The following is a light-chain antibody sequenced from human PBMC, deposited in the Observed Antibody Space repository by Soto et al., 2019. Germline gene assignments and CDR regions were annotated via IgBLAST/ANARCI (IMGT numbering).Light chain of an antibody. Sequence: DTQMTQSPSSLSASVGDRVTITCQASRDITDYLNWYQQKPGKAPKLLIYDASNLETGVPSRFSGSGSGTDFSFTISSLQPEDIATYYCQQYDNLPYTFGGGTKVDIK. J-gene: IGKJ4*01. CDR1: RDITDY. CDR3: QQYDNLPYT. V-gene: IGKV1-33*01. CDR2: DAS.